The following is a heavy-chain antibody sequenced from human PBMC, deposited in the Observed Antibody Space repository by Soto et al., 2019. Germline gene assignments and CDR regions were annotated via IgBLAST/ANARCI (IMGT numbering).Heavy chain of an antibody. CDR3: AKEDEGLRLGELSLYLDY. D-gene: IGHD3-16*02. Sequence: RRLSCTATGFSFSTYGMHWVRQAPGKGLEWVAVISYDGTNKYYADSVKGRFTISRGNSKNTLYLQMNSLRVEDTAMYHCAKEDEGLRLGELSLYLDYWGQGXLVTVYS. V-gene: IGHV3-30*18. CDR1: GFSFSTYG. CDR2: ISYDGTNK. J-gene: IGHJ4*02.